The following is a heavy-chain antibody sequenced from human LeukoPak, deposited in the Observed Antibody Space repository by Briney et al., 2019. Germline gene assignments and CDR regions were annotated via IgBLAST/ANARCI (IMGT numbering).Heavy chain of an antibody. CDR1: ELMFSSYA. D-gene: IGHD3-16*01. CDR2: ISDDSGST. Sequence: GGSLRLSCAASELMFSSYAMSWVRQAPGKGLEWVSGISDDSGSTYYADSVRGRFTISRDNSKNTLYLQMNSLRVEDAAVYYCARDGKRGGLDYWGQGTLVTVSS. J-gene: IGHJ4*02. CDR3: ARDGKRGGLDY. V-gene: IGHV3-23*01.